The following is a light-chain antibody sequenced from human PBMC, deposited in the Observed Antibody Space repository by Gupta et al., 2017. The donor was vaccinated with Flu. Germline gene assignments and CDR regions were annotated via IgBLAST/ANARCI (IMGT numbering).Light chain of an antibody. J-gene: IGLJ1*01. CDR1: SLRSYY. Sequence: SSELTQDPAVSVALGQPVRITCQGDSLRSYYASWYQQKPGQAPVLVIYGKNNRPSGIPDRFSGSSSGNTASLTITGAQAEDEADYYCNSRDSSGNHYVFGTGTKVTVL. CDR2: GKN. V-gene: IGLV3-19*01. CDR3: NSRDSSGNHYV.